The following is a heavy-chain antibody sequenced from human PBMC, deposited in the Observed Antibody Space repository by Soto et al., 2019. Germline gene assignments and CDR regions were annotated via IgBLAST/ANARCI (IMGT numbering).Heavy chain of an antibody. Sequence: SETLSLTCTVSGGSISSSSYYWGWIRQPPGKGLEWIGSIYYSGSTYYNPSLKSRVTISVDTSKNQFSLKLSSVTAADTAVYYCAKDSRRGYSYGFNWFDPWGQGTLVTVSS. D-gene: IGHD5-18*01. V-gene: IGHV4-39*02. J-gene: IGHJ5*02. CDR1: GGSISSSSYY. CDR2: IYYSGST. CDR3: AKDSRRGYSYGFNWFDP.